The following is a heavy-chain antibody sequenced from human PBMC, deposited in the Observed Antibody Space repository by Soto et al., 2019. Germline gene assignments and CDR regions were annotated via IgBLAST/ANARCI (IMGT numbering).Heavy chain of an antibody. J-gene: IGHJ4*02. V-gene: IGHV3-53*01. D-gene: IGHD2-21*02. CDR1: GFTVSSNY. Sequence: EVQRVESGGGLIQPGGSLRLSCAAAGFTVSSNYMSWVCQAPGKGLEWVSVIYSGGSTYYADSVKGRFTISRDNSKNTLDLQMNSLSAEDTAVYYCARGGLYCGGDCNYFDYWGQGTLVTVSS. CDR2: IYSGGST. CDR3: ARGGLYCGGDCNYFDY.